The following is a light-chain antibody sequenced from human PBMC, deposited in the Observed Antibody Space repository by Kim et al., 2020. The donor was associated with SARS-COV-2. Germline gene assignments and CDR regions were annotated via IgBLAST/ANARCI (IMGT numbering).Light chain of an antibody. Sequence: PGERATLSCRASQSVSSSYLAWYQQKPGQAPRLLIYGASSRATGIPDRFSGSGSGTDFTLTISRLEPEDFAVYYCQQYGSSPRTFGQGTKVDIK. CDR3: QQYGSSPRT. J-gene: IGKJ1*01. CDR2: GAS. CDR1: QSVSSSY. V-gene: IGKV3-20*01.